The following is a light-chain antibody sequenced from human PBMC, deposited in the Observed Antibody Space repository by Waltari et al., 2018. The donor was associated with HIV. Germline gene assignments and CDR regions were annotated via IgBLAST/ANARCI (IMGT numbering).Light chain of an antibody. J-gene: IGLJ3*02. V-gene: IGLV2-23*02. CDR3: CSYAGSNTWV. CDR2: EVS. CDR1: SSDVGSYNL. Sequence: QSALTQPASVSGSPGPSITISCTGTSSDVGSYNLFSWYQQHPGKAPKLMIYEVSKRPSGVSNRFSGSKSGNTASLTISGLQAEDEADYYCCSYAGSNTWVFGGGTKLTVL.